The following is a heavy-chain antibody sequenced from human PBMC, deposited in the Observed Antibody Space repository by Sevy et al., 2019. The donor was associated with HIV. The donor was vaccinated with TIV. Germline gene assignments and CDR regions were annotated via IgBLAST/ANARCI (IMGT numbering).Heavy chain of an antibody. CDR2: IYSGGST. J-gene: IGHJ6*02. V-gene: IGHV3-53*01. D-gene: IGHD5-18*01. CDR3: ARDRNTAMVIGMDV. Sequence: GGSLRLSCAASGFIVSSNYMSWVRQAPGKGLEWVSVIYSGGSTYYADSVKGRFTISRDNSKNTLYLQMNSLRAEDTAVYYCARDRNTAMVIGMDVWGQGTTVTVS. CDR1: GFIVSSNY.